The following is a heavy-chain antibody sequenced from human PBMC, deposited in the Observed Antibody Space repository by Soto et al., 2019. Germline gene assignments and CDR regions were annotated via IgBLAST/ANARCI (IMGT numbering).Heavy chain of an antibody. D-gene: IGHD3-16*02. CDR2: ISWNSGSI. CDR1: GFTFDDYA. J-gene: IGHJ4*02. V-gene: IGHV3-9*01. Sequence: GGSLRLSCAASGFTFDDYAMHWVRQAPGKGLEWVSGISWNSGSIGYADSVKGRFTISRDNAKNSLYLQMNSLRAEDTALYYCAKTMITFGGVIVLAFDYWGQGTLVTVSS. CDR3: AKTMITFGGVIVLAFDY.